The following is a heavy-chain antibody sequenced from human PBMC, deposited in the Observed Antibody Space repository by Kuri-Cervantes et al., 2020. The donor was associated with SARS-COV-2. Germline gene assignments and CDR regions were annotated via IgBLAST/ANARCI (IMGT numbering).Heavy chain of an antibody. J-gene: IGHJ4*02. CDR2: ISYDGSNK. Sequence: LSLTCAASGFTFSSYAMHWVRQAPGKGLEWVAVISYDGSNKYYADSVKGRFTISRDNSKNTLYLQMNSLRAEDTAVYYRARDLSWAAAGSLDYWGQGTLVTVSS. D-gene: IGHD6-13*01. CDR1: GFTFSSYA. V-gene: IGHV3-30-3*01. CDR3: ARDLSWAAAGSLDY.